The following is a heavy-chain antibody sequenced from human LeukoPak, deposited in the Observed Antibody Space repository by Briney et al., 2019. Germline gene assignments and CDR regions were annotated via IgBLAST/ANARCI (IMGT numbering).Heavy chain of an antibody. CDR2: ISSSSSYI. CDR3: ARDLYSGYSSGWTN. CDR1: GFTFSSYS. J-gene: IGHJ4*02. Sequence: PGGSLRLSCAASGFTFSSYSMNWVRQAPGKGLEWVSSISSSSSYIYYADSVKGRFTISRDNAKNSLYLQMSSLRAEDTAVYCCARDLYSGYSSGWTNWGQGTLVTVSS. V-gene: IGHV3-21*01. D-gene: IGHD6-19*01.